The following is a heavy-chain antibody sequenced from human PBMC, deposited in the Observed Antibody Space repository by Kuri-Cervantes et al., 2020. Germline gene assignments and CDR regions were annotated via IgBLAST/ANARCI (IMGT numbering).Heavy chain of an antibody. Sequence: GGSLRLSCAASGFTFSSYWMHWVRQAPGKGLVWVSRINSDGSSTSYADSVKGRFTISRDNAKNTLYLQMNSLRAEDTAVYYCARERSGSYYYGMDVWGQGTTVTVSS. D-gene: IGHD1-26*01. J-gene: IGHJ6*02. CDR3: ARERSGSYYYGMDV. CDR1: GFTFSSYW. V-gene: IGHV3-74*01. CDR2: INSDGSST.